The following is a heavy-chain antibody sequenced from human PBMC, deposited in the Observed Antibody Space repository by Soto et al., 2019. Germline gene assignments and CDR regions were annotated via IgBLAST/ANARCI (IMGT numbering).Heavy chain of an antibody. CDR2: IYYSGST. V-gene: IGHV4-31*03. Sequence: QVQLQESGPGLVKPSQTLSLTCTVSGGSISSGGYYWSWIRQHPGKGLEWIGYIYYSGSTSYNPSLKSRVTISVDTSKNQFSLKLSSVTAAGTAVYYCARDRADFRTYQLPSAWFDPWGQGTLVTVSS. J-gene: IGHJ5*02. CDR3: ARDRADFRTYQLPSAWFDP. D-gene: IGHD2-2*01. CDR1: GGSISSGGYY.